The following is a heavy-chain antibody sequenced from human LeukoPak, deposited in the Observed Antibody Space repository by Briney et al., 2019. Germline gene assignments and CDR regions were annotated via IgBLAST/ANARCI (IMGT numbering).Heavy chain of an antibody. CDR1: GYSFTSYW. J-gene: IGHJ3*02. CDR3: AKLGGYDILTGDAIDI. Sequence: GESLKISCKGSGYSFTSYWIGWVRQMPGKGLEWMGIIYPGDSDTRYSPSFQGQVTISADKSISTAYLQWSSLKASDTAMYYCAKLGGYDILTGDAIDIWGQGIMVTVSS. V-gene: IGHV5-51*01. D-gene: IGHD3-9*01. CDR2: IYPGDSDT.